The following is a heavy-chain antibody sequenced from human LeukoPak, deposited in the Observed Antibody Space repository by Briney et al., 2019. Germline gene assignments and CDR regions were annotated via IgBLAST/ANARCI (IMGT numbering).Heavy chain of an antibody. Sequence: SGGSLRLSCSASGFTFSSYAVHWVRQAPGKGLEYVSAISSNGGSTYYADSVKGRFTISRDNSKNTLYLQMGSLRAEDTAVYYCVKDMTAVTTDRKSMDVWGQGTTVTVSS. J-gene: IGHJ6*02. CDR1: GFTFSSYA. V-gene: IGHV3-64D*09. CDR3: VKDMTAVTTDRKSMDV. D-gene: IGHD4-17*01. CDR2: ISSNGGST.